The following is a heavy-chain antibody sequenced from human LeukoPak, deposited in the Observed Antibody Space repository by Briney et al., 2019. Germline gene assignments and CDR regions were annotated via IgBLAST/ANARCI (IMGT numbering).Heavy chain of an antibody. CDR3: ARDGITMVRVLPDY. D-gene: IGHD3-10*01. CDR2: ISSSGSTI. CDR1: GSTFSSYE. V-gene: IGHV3-48*03. J-gene: IGHJ4*02. Sequence: PGGSLRLSCAASGSTFSSYEMNWVRQTPGKGLEWVSYISSSGSTIYYADSVKGRFTISRDNAKNSLYLQMNSLRAEDTAVYYCARDGITMVRVLPDYWGQGTLVTVSS.